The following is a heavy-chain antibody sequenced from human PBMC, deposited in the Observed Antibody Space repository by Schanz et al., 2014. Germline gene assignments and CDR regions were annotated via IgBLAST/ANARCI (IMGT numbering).Heavy chain of an antibody. Sequence: QVQLVQSGGEVKKPGASVKVSCKASGYTFTNHYLHWVRQAPGQGLEWMGRISPSSGGTNYAQNFQGRVTMTKDTSINTAYMELSSLRSDDTAVYYCARELRLEYYFDYWGQGTQVTVSS. CDR3: ARELRLEYYFDY. CDR2: ISPSSGGT. CDR1: GYTFTNHY. J-gene: IGHJ4*02. V-gene: IGHV1-2*06. D-gene: IGHD4-17*01.